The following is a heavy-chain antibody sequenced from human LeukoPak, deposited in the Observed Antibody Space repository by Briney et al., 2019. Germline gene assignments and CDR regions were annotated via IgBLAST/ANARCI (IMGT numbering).Heavy chain of an antibody. J-gene: IGHJ6*03. CDR1: GGSFSAYY. V-gene: IGHV4-34*01. CDR2: INHSGVI. D-gene: IGHD1-14*01. Sequence: SETLSLTCAVYGGSFSAYYWSWIRQSPGKGLEWIGEINHSGVINYNPSLNSRVTISLDTSKNQFSLNVRSVTAADTATYYCARRQQEPDTKYYYYSFYMDVWGKGTTVTVSS. CDR3: ARRQQEPDTKYYYYSFYMDV.